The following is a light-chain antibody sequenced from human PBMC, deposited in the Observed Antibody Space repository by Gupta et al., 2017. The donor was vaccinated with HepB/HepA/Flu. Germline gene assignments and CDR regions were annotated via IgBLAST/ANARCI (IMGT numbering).Light chain of an antibody. J-gene: IGLJ3*02. CDR1: SRDVVGYNY. CDR3: CSYAGSYTWV. CDR2: DVS. V-gene: IGLV2-11*01. Sequence: QSALTQPRSVSGSPGQSVTISCTGTSRDVVGYNYVSWYQQHPGKAPKLMIYDVSKRPSGVPDRFSGSKSGNTASLTISGLQAEDEAEYYCCSYAGSYTWVFGGGTKLTVL.